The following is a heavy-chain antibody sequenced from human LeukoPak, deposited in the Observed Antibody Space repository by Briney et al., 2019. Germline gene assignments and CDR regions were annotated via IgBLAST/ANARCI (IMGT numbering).Heavy chain of an antibody. CDR2: ISSNGGST. J-gene: IGHJ4*02. D-gene: IGHD2-2*01. CDR3: VKGYCSSISCSLIDY. CDR1: GFTLSRYG. V-gene: IGHV3-64D*06. Sequence: GGSLRLSCSASGFTLSRYGMHWVRLAPGKGLEYVSGISSNGGSTNYADSVKGRFTISRDNSKNTLHLQMSSLRAEDTAVYYCVKGYCSSISCSLIDYGGQGTLVTVSS.